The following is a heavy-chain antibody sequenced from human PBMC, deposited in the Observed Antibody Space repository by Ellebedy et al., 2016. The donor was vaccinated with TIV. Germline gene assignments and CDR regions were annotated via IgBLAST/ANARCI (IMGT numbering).Heavy chain of an antibody. CDR1: GYNFNNYD. Sequence: ASVKVSXXASGYNFNNYDINWVRQAPGQGLEWMGWMTPSSGISVSAQSFQDRLTMTRNSSINTAYMELRSLKPDDTAIYYCTRGGQLYFGKSNWFDPWGQGTLVTVSS. D-gene: IGHD3-10*01. V-gene: IGHV1-8*01. CDR3: TRGGQLYFGKSNWFDP. CDR2: MTPSSGIS. J-gene: IGHJ5*02.